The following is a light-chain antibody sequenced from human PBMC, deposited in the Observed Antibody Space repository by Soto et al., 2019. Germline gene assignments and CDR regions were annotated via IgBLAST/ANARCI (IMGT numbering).Light chain of an antibody. CDR3: AAWDDSLNGQV. V-gene: IGLV1-44*01. CDR2: SNN. Sequence: LTQPPSASGTPGQRVTISCSGSSSNIGSNTVDWYQQLPGTAPKLLVYSNNLRPSGVPDRFSGSKSGTSASLAISGLQSEDEADYYCAAWDDSLNGQVFGTGTKVTVL. CDR1: SSNIGSNT. J-gene: IGLJ1*01.